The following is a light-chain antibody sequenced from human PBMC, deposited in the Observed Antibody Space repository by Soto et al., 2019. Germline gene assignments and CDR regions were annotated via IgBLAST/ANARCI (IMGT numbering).Light chain of an antibody. CDR1: QDVSSW. Sequence: DIHMTQSPSSVSASVGDRVTITCRAIQDVSSWLAWYQQKPVKAPKLLIYAASSLQSGVPSRFSGSGSGTDFTLTISSLQPEDFATYYCQQDNSFPPTFGGGTKVEIK. CDR3: QQDNSFPPT. CDR2: AAS. J-gene: IGKJ4*01. V-gene: IGKV1D-12*01.